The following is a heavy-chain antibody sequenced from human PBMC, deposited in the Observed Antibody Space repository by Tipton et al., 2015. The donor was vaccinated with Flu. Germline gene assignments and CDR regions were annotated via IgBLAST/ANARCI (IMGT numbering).Heavy chain of an antibody. J-gene: IGHJ4*02. D-gene: IGHD3-16*01. CDR3: ARELGEFDY. CDR1: GYSFTGHY. CDR2: INPSSGDT. Sequence: QLVQSRAEVKKPGASVKVSCQASGYSFTGHYMHWVRQAPGQGLEWMGWINPSSGDTVYAQNFQGRITMTRDTSISTGYMELKSLESDDTAVYYCARELGEFDYWGQGTLVTVSS. V-gene: IGHV1-2*02.